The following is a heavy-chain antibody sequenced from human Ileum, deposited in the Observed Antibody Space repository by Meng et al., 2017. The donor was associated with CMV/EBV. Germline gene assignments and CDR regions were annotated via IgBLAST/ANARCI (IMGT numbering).Heavy chain of an antibody. CDR3: ARRGSSATGYYYGMDV. CDR1: GYTFTGYY. Sequence: ASVQVSCKASGYTFTGYYLHWVRQAPGQGLEWMGWINPNSGGTNFAQKFQGRVTMSRDTSISTAYMELSRLTSDDTALYYCARRGSSATGYYYGMDVWGQGTTVTVSS. D-gene: IGHD3-16*01. CDR2: INPNSGGT. V-gene: IGHV1-2*02. J-gene: IGHJ6*02.